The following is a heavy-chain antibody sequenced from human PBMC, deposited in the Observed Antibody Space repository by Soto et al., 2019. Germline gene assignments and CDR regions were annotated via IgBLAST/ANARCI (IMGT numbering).Heavy chain of an antibody. D-gene: IGHD3-22*01. CDR2: IYWDDDK. CDR3: AHRHPMSWAPDY. J-gene: IGHJ4*02. V-gene: IGHV2-5*02. Sequence: SGPTLVKPTQTLTLTCTFSGFSLSTSGVGVGWIRQPPGKALEWLALIYWDDDKRYSPSLKSRLTITKDTSKNQVVLTMTNMDPVVTATYYCAHRHPMSWAPDYWGQGTLSPSPQ. CDR1: GFSLSTSGVG.